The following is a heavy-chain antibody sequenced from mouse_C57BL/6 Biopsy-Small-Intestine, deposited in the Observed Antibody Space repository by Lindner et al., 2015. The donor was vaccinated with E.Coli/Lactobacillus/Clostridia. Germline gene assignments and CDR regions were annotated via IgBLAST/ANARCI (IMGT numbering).Heavy chain of an antibody. CDR1: GYRLISYF. J-gene: IGHJ1*03. Sequence: VQLQESGPELVKPGASVKISCKASGYRLISYFIHWVKQRPGQGLEWIGWIFPGGDNSKYNEKFKGKATLTADTSSNTAYMQLSSLTSEDSAVYFCARGTGYVNYVWNFDVWGTGTTVTVSS. V-gene: IGHV1-66*01. CDR2: IFPGGDNS. D-gene: IGHD2-1*01. CDR3: ARGTGYVNYVWNFDV.